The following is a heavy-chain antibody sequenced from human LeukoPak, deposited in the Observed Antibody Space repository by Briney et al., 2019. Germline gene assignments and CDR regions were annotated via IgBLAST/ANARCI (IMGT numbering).Heavy chain of an antibody. Sequence: GGSLRLPCVASGFTFTNYWMTWVRQAPGKGLEWVANIKQDQSEKWYVASVKGRFTVSRDNAKNSMYLQMNSLRAEDTAIYYCARSVEEGYCSETSCYAGYWGRGTLVTVSS. V-gene: IGHV3-7*03. D-gene: IGHD2-2*01. CDR1: GFTFTNYW. J-gene: IGHJ4*02. CDR3: ARSVEEGYCSETSCYAGY. CDR2: IKQDQSEK.